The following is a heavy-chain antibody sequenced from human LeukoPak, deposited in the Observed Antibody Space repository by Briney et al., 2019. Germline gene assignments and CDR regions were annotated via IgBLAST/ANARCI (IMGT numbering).Heavy chain of an antibody. CDR1: GGSISSGSYY. CDR2: IYTSGST. CDR3: ARALITIFGVVIDY. V-gene: IGHV4-61*02. Sequence: SETLSLTCTVSGGSISSGSYYWSWIRQPAGKGLEWIGRIYTSGSTNYNPSLKSRVTISVDTSKNQFSLKLSSVTAADTAVYYCARALITIFGVVIDYWGQGTLVTVSS. J-gene: IGHJ4*02. D-gene: IGHD3-3*01.